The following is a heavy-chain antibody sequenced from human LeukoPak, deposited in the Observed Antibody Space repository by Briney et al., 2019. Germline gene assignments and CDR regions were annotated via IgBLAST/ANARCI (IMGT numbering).Heavy chain of an antibody. CDR2: ISAYNGNT. D-gene: IGHD6-13*01. Sequence: ASVKVSCKASGYTFTSYGISWVRQAPGQGLEWMGWISAYNGNTNYAQKLQGGVTMTTDTSTSTAYMELRSLRSDDTAVYYCARPIVAAGSNWFDPWGQGTLVTVSS. CDR1: GYTFTSYG. CDR3: ARPIVAAGSNWFDP. J-gene: IGHJ5*02. V-gene: IGHV1-18*01.